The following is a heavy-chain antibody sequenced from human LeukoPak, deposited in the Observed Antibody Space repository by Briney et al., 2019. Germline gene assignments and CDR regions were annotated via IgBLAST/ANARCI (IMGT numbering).Heavy chain of an antibody. CDR1: GFTFSSYE. CDR2: ISSSGSTI. CDR3: ARRAWYVDY. Sequence: GGSLRLSCAASGFTFSSYEMNWVRQVPGKGLEWVSYISSSGSTIYYADSVKGRFTISRDNAKNSLYLQMNSLRAEDTAVYYCARRAWYVDYWGQGTLVTVSS. D-gene: IGHD6-13*01. J-gene: IGHJ4*02. V-gene: IGHV3-48*03.